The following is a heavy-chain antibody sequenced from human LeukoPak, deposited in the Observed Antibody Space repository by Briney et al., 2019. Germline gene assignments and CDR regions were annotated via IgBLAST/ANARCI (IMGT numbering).Heavy chain of an antibody. J-gene: IGHJ4*02. V-gene: IGHV3-30-3*01. D-gene: IGHD4-17*01. CDR3: AKGQASVTYKYFFDY. CDR2: ISYDGSNK. CDR1: GFTFSRYA. Sequence: GGSLRLSCAASGFTFSRYAMHWVRQAPGKGLEWVAVISYDGSNKYYADSVKGRFTISRDNSKNTLYLQMNSLRDEDTAVYYCAKGQASVTYKYFFDYWGQGTLVTVSS.